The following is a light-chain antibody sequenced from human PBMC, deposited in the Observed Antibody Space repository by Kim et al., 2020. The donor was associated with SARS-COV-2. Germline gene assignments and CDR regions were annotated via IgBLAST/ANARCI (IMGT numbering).Light chain of an antibody. CDR2: AAS. V-gene: IGKV1-39*01. J-gene: IGKJ2*01. CDR3: QQSYSTPYT. CDR1: QSISNY. Sequence: DIQMTQSPSSLSASVGDRVTITCRASQSISNYLNWYQQKPGNAPKLLIYAASSLQSGVPSRFSGSGSGTDFTLTISSLQPEDFATYYCQQSYSTPYTFGQGTKLEI.